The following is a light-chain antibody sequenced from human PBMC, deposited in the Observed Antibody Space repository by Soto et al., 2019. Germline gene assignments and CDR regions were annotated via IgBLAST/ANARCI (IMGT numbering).Light chain of an antibody. J-gene: IGLJ1*01. CDR3: SSFTSSFTHV. CDR1: SSDIGGYNY. CDR2: DVS. V-gene: IGLV2-14*03. Sequence: QSALTQPASVSGSPGQSITISCAGSSSDIGGYNYVSWYQQHPGKAPKLMIFDVSNRPSGVSNRFSGSKSGNTASLTISGLRAGDEADYYRSSFTSSFTHVFGTGTKVTVL.